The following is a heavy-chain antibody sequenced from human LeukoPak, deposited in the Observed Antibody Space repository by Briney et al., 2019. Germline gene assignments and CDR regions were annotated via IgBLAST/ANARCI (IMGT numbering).Heavy chain of an antibody. Sequence: PGGSLRLSCAASGFTFSSYGMHWVRQAPGKGLEWVALISYDGSNKYYADSVKGRFTISRDNAKNSLYLQMNSLRAEDTAVYYCARDIVGANGGYAFDIWGQGTMVTVSS. CDR3: ARDIVGANGGYAFDI. D-gene: IGHD1-26*01. CDR2: ISYDGSNK. J-gene: IGHJ3*02. CDR1: GFTFSSYG. V-gene: IGHV3-30*12.